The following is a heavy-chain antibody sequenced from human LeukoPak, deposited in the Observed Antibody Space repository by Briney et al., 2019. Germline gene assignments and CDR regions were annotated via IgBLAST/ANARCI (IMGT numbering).Heavy chain of an antibody. D-gene: IGHD2-15*01. Sequence: SQTLSLTCAISGDSVSSNSAAWNWLRQSPSRGLEWLGRTYYRSKWSNDYAVSVKSRIIINPDTSQNQFSLQLNSLTPEDTAVYFCARAPIGGWYFDLWGRGTLVTVSS. J-gene: IGHJ2*01. CDR2: TYYRSKWSN. V-gene: IGHV6-1*01. CDR1: GDSVSSNSAA. CDR3: ARAPIGGWYFDL.